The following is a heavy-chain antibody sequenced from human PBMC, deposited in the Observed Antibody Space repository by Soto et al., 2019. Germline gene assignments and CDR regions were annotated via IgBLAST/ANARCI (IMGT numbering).Heavy chain of an antibody. CDR2: IYYNGST. J-gene: IGHJ6*03. V-gene: IGHV4-59*01. Sequence: PSETLSLTCTVSGGSISSYYWSWIRQPPGKGLEWIGHIYYNGSTNYNPSLKSRVTISVDTSKNQFSLKLSSVTAADTAVYYCARRYSGYDWSGYYYYMDVWGKGTTVTVSS. CDR1: GGSISSYY. D-gene: IGHD5-12*01. CDR3: ARRYSGYDWSGYYYYMDV.